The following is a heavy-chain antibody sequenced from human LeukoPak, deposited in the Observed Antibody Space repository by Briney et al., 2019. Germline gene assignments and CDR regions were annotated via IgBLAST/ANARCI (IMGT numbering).Heavy chain of an antibody. Sequence: GGSLRLSCAASGFTFSSYGMHWVRQAPGKGLEWVAFIRYDGSNKYYADSVKGRFTISRDNSKNTLYLQMNSLRAEDTAVYYCAKPSNTSPRSAPYFDYWGQGTLVTVSS. CDR2: IRYDGSNK. J-gene: IGHJ4*02. CDR1: GFTFSSYG. CDR3: AKPSNTSPRSAPYFDY. D-gene: IGHD2-2*02. V-gene: IGHV3-30*02.